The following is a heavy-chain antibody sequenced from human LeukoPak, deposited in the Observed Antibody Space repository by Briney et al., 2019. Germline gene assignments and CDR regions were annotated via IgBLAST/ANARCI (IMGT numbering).Heavy chain of an antibody. V-gene: IGHV3-7*01. CDR3: LSGGGY. CDR2: INPDGSQK. CDR1: GFTFSSYA. J-gene: IGHJ4*02. D-gene: IGHD2/OR15-2a*01. Sequence: GGSLRLFCAASGFTFSSYAMSWVRQAPGKGLEWVANINPDGSQKYYVDSVKGRFTISRGNAKNSLFLQMNSLRVEETAVYYCLSGGGYWGQGTLVSVSS.